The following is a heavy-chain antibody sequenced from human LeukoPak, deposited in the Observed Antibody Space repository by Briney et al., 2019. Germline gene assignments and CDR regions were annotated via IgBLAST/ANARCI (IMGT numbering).Heavy chain of an antibody. CDR3: ARKYRSDWSGFDP. D-gene: IGHD3-9*01. Sequence: GGSLRLSCALSECIFRTYEMNLVRQAPGKGLEWVSYISSSGGTMYYADSVRGRFTISRDNARNSLYLQMNSLSTEDTPMYYCARKYRSDWSGFDPWGQGTLVTVPS. J-gene: IGHJ5*02. V-gene: IGHV3-48*03. CDR2: ISSSGGTM. CDR1: ECIFRTYE.